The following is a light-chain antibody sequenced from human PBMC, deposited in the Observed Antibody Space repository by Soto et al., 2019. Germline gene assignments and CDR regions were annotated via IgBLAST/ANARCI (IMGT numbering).Light chain of an antibody. CDR3: CAYAGSATFVV. CDR2: EGT. J-gene: IGLJ3*02. V-gene: IGLV2-23*03. CDR1: SSDIGSYNL. Sequence: QSALTQPASVSGSPGQSITISCTGTSSDIGSYNLVSWYQHLPGKPPKLIIYEGTKRSSGVSNRFSGSKSGNTASLTISGLQAEDAADYYCCAYAGSATFVVFGGGTKLTVL.